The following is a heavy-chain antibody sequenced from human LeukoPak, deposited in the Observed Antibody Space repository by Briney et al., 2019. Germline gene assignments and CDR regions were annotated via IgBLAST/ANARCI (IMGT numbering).Heavy chain of an antibody. CDR1: GGSISTYY. Sequence: SETLSLTCTVSGGSISTYYWSWIRQPPGKGLEWMGYIYCSGSTYYNPSLKSRVTISVDTSKNQFSLRLSSVTAADTAVYYCARDFCSGGSCAFDPWGQGTLVTVSS. CDR2: IYCSGST. J-gene: IGHJ5*02. D-gene: IGHD2-15*01. V-gene: IGHV4-59*01. CDR3: ARDFCSGGSCAFDP.